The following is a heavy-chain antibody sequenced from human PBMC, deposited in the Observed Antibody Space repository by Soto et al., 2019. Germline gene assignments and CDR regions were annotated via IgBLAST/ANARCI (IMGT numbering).Heavy chain of an antibody. J-gene: IGHJ4*02. Sequence: SETLSLTCAIYGGSFSDYYWSWIRQPPGEGLEWIGEINHSGSTNYNPSLKSRVTMSVDTSKNQFSLKLSSVTAADTAVYYCARGGIHRSDYWGQGTLVTVSS. CDR3: ARGGIHRSDY. D-gene: IGHD6-13*01. CDR2: INHSGST. CDR1: GGSFSDYY. V-gene: IGHV4-34*01.